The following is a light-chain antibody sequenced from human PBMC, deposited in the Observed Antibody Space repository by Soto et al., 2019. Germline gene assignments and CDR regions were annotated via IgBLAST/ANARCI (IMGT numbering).Light chain of an antibody. J-gene: IGKJ2*01. CDR2: RAS. CDR3: QQSYSPPYT. CDR1: QAINNN. V-gene: IGKV1-39*01. Sequence: DIQLTQSPSSLSASVTDRVTITCRASQAINNNLNWYQQKLGKAPELLIYRASTLQSGVPSRFSGSGSGTDFTLTISSLEHEDFGTYYCQQSYSPPYTFGQGTKVEIK.